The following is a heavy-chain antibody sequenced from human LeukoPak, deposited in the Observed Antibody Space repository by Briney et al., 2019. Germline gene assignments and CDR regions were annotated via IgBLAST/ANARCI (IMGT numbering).Heavy chain of an antibody. V-gene: IGHV3-21*01. CDR1: GFAFSAYV. CDR3: ASDLRGLDSL. J-gene: IGHJ4*02. CDR2: ISSSRSNI. D-gene: IGHD1-1*01. Sequence: GGSLRLSCAASGFAFSAYVMNWVRQAPGKGLEWVSSISSSRSNIYYSDSVKGRFTVSRDNARNSLFLQMNSLRLEDTAVYYCASDLRGLDSLWGQGTLVSVSS.